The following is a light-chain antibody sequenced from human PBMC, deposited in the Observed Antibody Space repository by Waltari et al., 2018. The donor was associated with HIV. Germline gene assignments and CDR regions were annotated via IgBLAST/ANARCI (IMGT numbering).Light chain of an antibody. V-gene: IGLV1-44*01. CDR3: AALDDSFSGYV. Sequence: QSVLTQPPSASGTPGQRVTISCSGTISNIGRNAVYCYQQVPVTAPKLLILEINGRPSGAPYRCSASKSGVSVYLAISWLQSEDEADYFCAALDDSFSGYVCGTGTTVTVL. J-gene: IGLJ1*01. CDR1: ISNIGRNA. CDR2: EIN.